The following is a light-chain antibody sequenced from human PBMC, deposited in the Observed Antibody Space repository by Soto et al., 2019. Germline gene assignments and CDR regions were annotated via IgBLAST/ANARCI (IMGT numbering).Light chain of an antibody. J-gene: IGLJ2*01. CDR2: SNS. Sequence: QSVLTQSPSTSGTPGQRVTISCSGSSSNIGRNSVFWYQQLPGAAPKVLIYSNSQRPSGVPDRFSASKSGTSASLAISGLQSEDEADYYCAAWDDSLSVVSFGGGTKVTVL. CDR3: AAWDDSLSVVS. CDR1: SSNIGRNS. V-gene: IGLV1-47*01.